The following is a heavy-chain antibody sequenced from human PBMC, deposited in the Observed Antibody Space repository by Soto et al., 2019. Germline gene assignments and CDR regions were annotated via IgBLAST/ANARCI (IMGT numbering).Heavy chain of an antibody. CDR2: FDPEDGET. D-gene: IGHD6-19*01. V-gene: IGHV1-24*01. J-gene: IGHJ4*02. CDR3: ATPDPHAVAGPSVLLFNY. Sequence: ASGKVSCKVSGYTLTELSIHWVRQAPGKGLEWMGGFDPEDGETIYAQKFQGRVTMTEDTSTDTAYMELSSLRSEGTAVYYCATPDPHAVAGPSVLLFNYWGQGTLVTVSS. CDR1: GYTLTELS.